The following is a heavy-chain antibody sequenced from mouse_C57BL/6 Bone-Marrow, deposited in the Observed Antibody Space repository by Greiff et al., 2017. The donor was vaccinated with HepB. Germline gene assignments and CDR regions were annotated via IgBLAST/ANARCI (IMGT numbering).Heavy chain of an antibody. CDR3: TTWGSNYFFYYYAMDY. D-gene: IGHD2-5*01. V-gene: IGHV14-1*01. CDR2: IDPEDGDT. Sequence: EVQLQESGAELVRPGASVKLSCTASGFNIKDYYMHWVKQRPEQGLEWIGRIDPEDGDTEYAPKFQGKATMTADTSSNKAYLQLSSLTSEDAAVYYCTTWGSNYFFYYYAMDYWGQGTSVTVSS. CDR1: GFNIKDYY. J-gene: IGHJ4*01.